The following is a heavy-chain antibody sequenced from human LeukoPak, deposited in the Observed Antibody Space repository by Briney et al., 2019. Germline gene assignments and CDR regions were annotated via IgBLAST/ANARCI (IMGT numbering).Heavy chain of an antibody. CDR3: ARSPTYGVPGPVEFDY. J-gene: IGHJ4*02. V-gene: IGHV4-30-4*08. CDR1: TFGDYY. D-gene: IGHD4-17*01. Sequence: TFGDYYWSWHRQPPGKGLEWIGYIYYSGSTYFNPSLKSRVTMSMDTSKNQFSLKLTSVTAADTAVYYCARSPTYGVPGPVEFDYWGQGTLVTVSS. CDR2: IYYSGST.